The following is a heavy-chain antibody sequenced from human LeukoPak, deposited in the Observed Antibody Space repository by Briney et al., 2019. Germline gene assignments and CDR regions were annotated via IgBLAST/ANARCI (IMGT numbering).Heavy chain of an antibody. D-gene: IGHD6-6*01. CDR3: AREGYSSSPEFDY. CDR1: GFTFSSYS. V-gene: IGHV3-48*04. J-gene: IGHJ4*02. CDR2: ISSSSSTI. Sequence: GGSLRLSCAASGFTFSSYSMNWVRQAPGKGLEWVSYISSSSSTIYYADSVKGRFTISRDNAKNSLYLQMNSLRAEDTAVYYCAREGYSSSPEFDYWGQGTLVTVSS.